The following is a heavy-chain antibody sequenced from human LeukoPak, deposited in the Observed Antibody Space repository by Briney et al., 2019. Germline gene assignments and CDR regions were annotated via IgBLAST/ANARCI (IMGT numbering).Heavy chain of an antibody. CDR1: GVSISSYY. CDR3: ARDRRYGDAFDI. CDR2: IYYSGST. J-gene: IGHJ3*02. Sequence: SETLSLTCTVSGVSISSYYWSWIRQPPGKGLEWIGYIYYSGSTNYNPSLKSRVTISVDTSKNQFSLKLSSVTAADTAVYYCARDRRYGDAFDIWGQGTMVTVSS. D-gene: IGHD1-14*01. V-gene: IGHV4-59*01.